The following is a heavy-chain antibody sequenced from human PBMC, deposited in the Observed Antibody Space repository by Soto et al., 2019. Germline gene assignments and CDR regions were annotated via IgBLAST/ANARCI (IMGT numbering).Heavy chain of an antibody. V-gene: IGHV3-30*18. CDR3: AKPAELVVVPAAMSWFDP. CDR1: GFTFSSCG. CDR2: ISYDGSNK. D-gene: IGHD2-2*01. Sequence: GGSLRLSCAASGFTFSSCGMHWVRQAPGKGLEWVAVISYDGSNKYYADSVKGRFTISRDNSKNTLYLQMNSLRAEDTAVYYCAKPAELVVVPAAMSWFDPWGQGTLVTVSS. J-gene: IGHJ5*02.